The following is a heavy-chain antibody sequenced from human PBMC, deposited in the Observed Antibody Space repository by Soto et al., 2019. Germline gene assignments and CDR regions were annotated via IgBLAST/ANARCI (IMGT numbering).Heavy chain of an antibody. Sequence: SVKGRFTISRDNSKNTLYLQMHSLRADDTAVCYCARDTTVTTPTYFASWGQGTLVIVSS. D-gene: IGHD4-17*01. J-gene: IGHJ4*02. V-gene: IGHV3-66*01. CDR3: ARDTTVTTPTYFAS.